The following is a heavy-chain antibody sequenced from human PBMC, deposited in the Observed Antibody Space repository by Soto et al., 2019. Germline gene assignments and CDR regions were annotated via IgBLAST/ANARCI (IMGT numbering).Heavy chain of an antibody. CDR2: ISYEGSEK. CDR3: VKDKGAAAGFDY. V-gene: IGHV3-30*18. D-gene: IGHD6-13*01. CDR1: GFTFSNNG. J-gene: IGHJ4*02. Sequence: QVQLVESGGGVVQPGRSLRLSCAASGFTFSNNGMHWVRQAPGKGLEWMGVISYEGSEKYYAGSVKGRFTIYRDNSKNTLYLQMDTLRAEDTAIYYCVKDKGAAAGFDYWGQGILVTVSS.